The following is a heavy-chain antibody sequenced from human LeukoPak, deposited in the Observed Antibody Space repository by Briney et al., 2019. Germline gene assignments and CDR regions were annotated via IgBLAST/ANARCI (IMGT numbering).Heavy chain of an antibody. CDR2: IRSSGTTI. Sequence: GSLRLSCVASGFTFSDYYMSWIRQAPGKGLEWVSYIRSSGTTIHYADSVKGRFTISRDNAKNPLYLQMNSLRAEDTAVYYCARDRGAVTDVFDYWGQGILVTVSS. J-gene: IGHJ4*02. CDR1: GFTFSDYY. D-gene: IGHD6-19*01. V-gene: IGHV3-11*04. CDR3: ARDRGAVTDVFDY.